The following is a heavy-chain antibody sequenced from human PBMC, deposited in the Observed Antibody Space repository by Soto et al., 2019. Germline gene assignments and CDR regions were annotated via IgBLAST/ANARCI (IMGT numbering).Heavy chain of an antibody. CDR3: AKEIVPWSGYYLGPYDY. V-gene: IGHV3-23*01. CDR1: GFTFSSYA. CDR2: ISGSGGST. J-gene: IGHJ4*02. Sequence: PGGSLRLSCAASGFTFSSYAMSWVRQAPGKGLEWVSAISGSGGSTYYADSVKGRFTISRDNSKNTLYLQMNSLRAEDTAVYYCAKEIVPWSGYYLGPYDYWGQGTLVTVSS. D-gene: IGHD3-3*01.